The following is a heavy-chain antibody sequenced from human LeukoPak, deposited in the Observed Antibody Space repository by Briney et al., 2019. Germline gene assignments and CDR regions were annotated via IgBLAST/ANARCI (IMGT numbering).Heavy chain of an antibody. D-gene: IGHD2-8*01. Sequence: SVKVSCKASGGTFTSYAISWVRQAPGQGLEWRGRIIPTFGTANYAQKFQGRVTITTDESTSTAYMELSSLRSEDTPVYYCARDFEERWVGYCTNGVCYKDYYYYYMAVWGKGTTVTVSS. J-gene: IGHJ6*03. CDR1: GGTFTSYA. CDR3: ARDFEERWVGYCTNGVCYKDYYYYYMAV. V-gene: IGHV1-69*05. CDR2: IIPTFGTA.